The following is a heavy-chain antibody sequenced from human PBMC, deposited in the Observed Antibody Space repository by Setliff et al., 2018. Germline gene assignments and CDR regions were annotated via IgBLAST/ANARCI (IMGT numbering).Heavy chain of an antibody. Sequence: RASVKVSCKASGYTFTSYGISWVRQAPGQGLEWMGWISAYNGNTNYAQKLQGRVTMTTDTSTSTAYMELSSLRSEDTAVYYCSRAPDNYGEGNYYFDFRGQGTLVTVSS. D-gene: IGHD4-17*01. CDR3: SRAPDNYGEGNYYFDF. V-gene: IGHV1-18*01. CDR2: ISAYNGNT. J-gene: IGHJ4*02. CDR1: GYTFTSYG.